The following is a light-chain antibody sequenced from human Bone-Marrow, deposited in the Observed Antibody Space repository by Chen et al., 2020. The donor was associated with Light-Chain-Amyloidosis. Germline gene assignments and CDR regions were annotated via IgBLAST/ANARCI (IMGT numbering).Light chain of an antibody. CDR2: AAS. CDR1: QSISSY. CDR3: QQSYSTPV. V-gene: IGKV1-39*01. J-gene: IGKJ3*01. Sequence: DIQMTQSPSSLSASVGDRVTITCRASQSISSYLNWYQQKPGKAAKLLIYAASSLQSGVPSRFSGSGSGTDFTLTISRLQPEEFGTYYCQQSYSTPVFGPGTKVDIK.